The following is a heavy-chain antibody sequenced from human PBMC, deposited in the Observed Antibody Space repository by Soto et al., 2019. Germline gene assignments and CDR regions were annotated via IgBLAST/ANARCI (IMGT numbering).Heavy chain of an antibody. Sequence: QVQLVESGGGVVQPGRSLRLSCAASGFTFSSYGMHWVRQAPGKGLEWVAVISYDGSNKYYADSVKGRFTISRDNSKNTLYLQMNSLGAEDTAVYYCARAHLRGGGSCPDYWGQGTLVTVSS. CDR2: ISYDGSNK. J-gene: IGHJ4*02. CDR3: ARAHLRGGGSCPDY. D-gene: IGHD2-15*01. V-gene: IGHV3-30*19. CDR1: GFTFSSYG.